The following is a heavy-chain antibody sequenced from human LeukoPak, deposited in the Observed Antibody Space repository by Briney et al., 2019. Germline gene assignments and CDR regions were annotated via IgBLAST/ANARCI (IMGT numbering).Heavy chain of an antibody. CDR2: ISHDGSNK. Sequence: PGRSLRLSCAASGLTLSTYGMHWVREAPGKGLEWVAFISHDGSNKYYTNSLTGRFTISRDNSKNTPYLQMNSLRAAHTSLYYFAKVLSRGLLRFGELWLEPWGQGNLVPV. CDR3: AKVLSRGLLRFGELWLEP. V-gene: IGHV3-30*18. J-gene: IGHJ5*02. D-gene: IGHD3-10*01. CDR1: GLTLSTYG.